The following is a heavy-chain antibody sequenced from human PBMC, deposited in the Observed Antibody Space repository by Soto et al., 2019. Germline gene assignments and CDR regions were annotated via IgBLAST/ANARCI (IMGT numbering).Heavy chain of an antibody. V-gene: IGHV3-21*01. CDR2: ISSSSSYI. CDR3: ARDHLTGYSYGPDYYYYGMDV. Sequence: EVQLVESGGGLVKPGGSLRLSCAASGFTFSSYSMNWVRQAPGKGLEWVSSISSSSSYIYYADSVKGRFTISRDNAKNSLYLQMNSRRAEDTAVYYCARDHLTGYSYGPDYYYYGMDVWGQGTTVTVS. CDR1: GFTFSSYS. J-gene: IGHJ6*02. D-gene: IGHD5-18*01.